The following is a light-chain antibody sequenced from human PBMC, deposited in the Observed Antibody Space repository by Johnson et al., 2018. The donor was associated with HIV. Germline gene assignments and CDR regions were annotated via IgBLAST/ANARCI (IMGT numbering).Light chain of an antibody. V-gene: IGLV1-51*01. CDR3: GTWDSSLSAYV. CDR2: YHN. Sequence: QSVLTQPPSVSAAPGQKVTISCSGSSSNIGNHYVSWYQQLPGPAPKLLIYYHNTRPSGIPDRFSGSQSGTSAPLCLTGLPTGDAADYSCGTWDSSLSAYVFGTGTKGTVL. CDR1: SSNIGNHY. J-gene: IGLJ1*01.